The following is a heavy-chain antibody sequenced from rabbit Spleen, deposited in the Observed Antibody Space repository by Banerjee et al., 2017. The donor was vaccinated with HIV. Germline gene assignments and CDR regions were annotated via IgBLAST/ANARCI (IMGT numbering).Heavy chain of an antibody. V-gene: IGHV1S45*01. Sequence: EQLEESGGGLVKPEGSLTLTCKASGVSLNDKDVMCWVRQAPGKGLEWIACINTATAKAVYASWAKGRFTISKTSSTTVTLQMTSLTAADTATYFCARGSAAMTMVITGFYFNLWGQGTLVTVS. CDR3: ARGSAAMTMVITGFYFNL. CDR2: INTATAKA. CDR1: GVSLNDKDV. J-gene: IGHJ4*01. D-gene: IGHD2-1*01.